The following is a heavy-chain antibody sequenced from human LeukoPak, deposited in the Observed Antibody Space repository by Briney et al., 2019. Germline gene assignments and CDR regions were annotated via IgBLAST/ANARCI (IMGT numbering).Heavy chain of an antibody. CDR3: AKGLLSIGPIDY. CDR1: GFTFSSYG. J-gene: IGHJ4*02. D-gene: IGHD5/OR15-5a*01. CDR2: ISYDGSNK. Sequence: PGRSLRLSCAASGFTFSSYGMHWVRQAPGKGLEWVAVISYDGSNKYYADSVKGRFTISRDNSKNTLYLQMNSLRAEDTAVYYCAKGLLSIGPIDYWGQGTLVTVSS. V-gene: IGHV3-30*18.